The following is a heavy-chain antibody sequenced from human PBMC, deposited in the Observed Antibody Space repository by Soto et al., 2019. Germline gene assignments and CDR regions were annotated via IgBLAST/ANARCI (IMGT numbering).Heavy chain of an antibody. CDR1: GGSISSYY. Sequence: PSETLSLTCPVSGGSISSYYWSWIRQPPGKGLEWIGYIYYSGSTNYNPSLKSRVTISVDTSKNQFSLKLSSVTAADTAVYYCARDALDAYDFWSGYSHQGNWFDPWGQGTLVTVSS. D-gene: IGHD3-3*01. V-gene: IGHV4-59*01. J-gene: IGHJ5*02. CDR2: IYYSGST. CDR3: ARDALDAYDFWSGYSHQGNWFDP.